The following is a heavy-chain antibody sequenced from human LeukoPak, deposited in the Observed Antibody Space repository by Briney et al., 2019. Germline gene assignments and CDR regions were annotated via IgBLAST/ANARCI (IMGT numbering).Heavy chain of an antibody. Sequence: PGGSLRLSCAASGFNFRSYWMSWVRQAPGKGLEWVANIRQDGNEIYYADSVKGRFTISRDNAKNSLYLQMNSLRAEDTAVYYCARLSTATADSDYWGQGTLVTVSS. J-gene: IGHJ4*02. CDR2: IRQDGNEI. D-gene: IGHD6-13*01. CDR3: ARLSTATADSDY. V-gene: IGHV3-7*01. CDR1: GFNFRSYW.